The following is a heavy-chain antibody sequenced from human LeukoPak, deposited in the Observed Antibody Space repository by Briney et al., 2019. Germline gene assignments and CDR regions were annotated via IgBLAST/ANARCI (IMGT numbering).Heavy chain of an antibody. CDR1: GFTFSSYW. V-gene: IGHV3-74*01. Sequence: GGSLRLSCAASGFTFSSYWMHWVRQAPRKGLVWVSRINSDGSTITYGDSVKGRFTISRDNAKNTLYLQMNSLRAEDTAVYYCARVTVSSSEVIFDYWGQGSLVTVSS. J-gene: IGHJ4*02. CDR2: INSDGSTI. CDR3: ARVTVSSSEVIFDY. D-gene: IGHD1-20*01.